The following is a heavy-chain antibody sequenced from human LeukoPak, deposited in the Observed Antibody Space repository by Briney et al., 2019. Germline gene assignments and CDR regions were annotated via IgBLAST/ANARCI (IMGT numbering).Heavy chain of an antibody. Sequence: GRSLRLSCAASGFTFSSYGMHWDRQAPGKGLEWVAVIWYDGSNKYYAESVKGRFTISRDNSKNTMYLQMESLRAEDTAVYYCARDRLGVTHFDYWGQGTLVTVSS. V-gene: IGHV3-33*01. CDR2: IWYDGSNK. CDR3: ARDRLGVTHFDY. D-gene: IGHD2-21*02. CDR1: GFTFSSYG. J-gene: IGHJ4*02.